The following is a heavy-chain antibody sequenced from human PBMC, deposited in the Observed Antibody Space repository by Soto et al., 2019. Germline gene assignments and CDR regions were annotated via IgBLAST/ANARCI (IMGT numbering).Heavy chain of an antibody. Sequence: GGSLRLSCAAAGFDFEDFAMHWVRQAPGKGLEWVSLINSDGTDSYYMDSVRGRFTISRDNGKNSLYLQMDRLRPEDTAFYFCAKALYYYDSSPLDHWGQGTLVTVS. V-gene: IGHV3-43D*04. CDR3: AKALYYYDSSPLDH. D-gene: IGHD3-22*01. CDR2: INSDGTDS. CDR1: GFDFEDFA. J-gene: IGHJ4*02.